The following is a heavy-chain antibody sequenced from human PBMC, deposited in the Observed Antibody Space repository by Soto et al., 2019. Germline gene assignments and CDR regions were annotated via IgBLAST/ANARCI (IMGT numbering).Heavy chain of an antibody. J-gene: IGHJ4*02. D-gene: IGHD6-13*01. Sequence: GGSLRLSCAASGFTFSSYEMNWVRQAPGKGLEWVSYISSSGSTIYYADSVKGRFTISRDNTKNSLYLQMNSLRAEDTAVYYCARDSSSWYFDYWGQGTLVTVSS. CDR3: ARDSSSWYFDY. CDR2: ISSSGSTI. V-gene: IGHV3-48*03. CDR1: GFTFSSYE.